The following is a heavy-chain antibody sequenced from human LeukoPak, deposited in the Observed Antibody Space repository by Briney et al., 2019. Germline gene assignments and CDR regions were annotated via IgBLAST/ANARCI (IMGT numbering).Heavy chain of an antibody. V-gene: IGHV1-18*04. Sequence: ASVKVSCKASGYTFTSCGISRVRQAPGQGLEWMGWISAYNGNTNYAQKLQGRVTMTTDTSTSTAYMELRSLRSDDTAVYYCARDRAGTTWYFDLWGRGTLVTVSS. CDR3: ARDRAGTTWYFDL. CDR2: ISAYNGNT. CDR1: GYTFTSCG. D-gene: IGHD1-1*01. J-gene: IGHJ2*01.